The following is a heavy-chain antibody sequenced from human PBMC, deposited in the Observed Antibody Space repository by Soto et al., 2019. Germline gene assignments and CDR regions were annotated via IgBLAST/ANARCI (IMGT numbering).Heavy chain of an antibody. CDR2: IYYSGST. CDR3: ARVRTYYYGSGSYYKEDY. J-gene: IGHJ4*02. CDR1: GGSISSGDYY. V-gene: IGHV4-30-4*01. Sequence: SETLSLTCTVSGGSISSGDYYWSWIRQPPGKGLEWIGYIYYSGSTYYNPSLKSRVTISVDTSKNQFSLKLGSVTAADTAVYYCARVRTYYYGSGSYYKEDYWGQGTLVTAPQ. D-gene: IGHD3-10*01.